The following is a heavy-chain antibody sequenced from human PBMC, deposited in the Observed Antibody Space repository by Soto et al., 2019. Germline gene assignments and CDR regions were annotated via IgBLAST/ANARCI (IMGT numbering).Heavy chain of an antibody. CDR1: GGTFSNFA. CDR3: AASGREVVGHDCEDTDGLDI. Sequence: QVQLVQSGPEVKKPGSSVKVSCEASGGTFSNFAVNWVRQAPGQGLEWVGGIIPLFNVAKYAQKFEGRVTVVADDSTSSGYMGLSSLRSDETDVHYCAASGREVVGHDCEDTDGLDIWGQGIMVTVSS. V-gene: IGHV1-69*01. CDR2: IIPLFNVA. J-gene: IGHJ3*02. D-gene: IGHD2-21*02.